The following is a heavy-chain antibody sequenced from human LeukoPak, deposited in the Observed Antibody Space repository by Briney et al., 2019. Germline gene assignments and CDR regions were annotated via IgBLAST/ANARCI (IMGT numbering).Heavy chain of an antibody. J-gene: IGHJ5*02. D-gene: IGHD3-10*01. V-gene: IGHV4-39*07. CDR3: ARGSPTTYYYGSGTKNWFDP. CDR1: GDSISSSSYY. Sequence: SETLSLTCTVSGDSISSSSYYWGWIRQPPGKGLEWIGEINHSGSTNYNPSLKSRVTISVDTSKNQFSLKLSSVTAADTAVYYCARGSPTTYYYGSGTKNWFDPWGQGTLVTVSS. CDR2: INHSGST.